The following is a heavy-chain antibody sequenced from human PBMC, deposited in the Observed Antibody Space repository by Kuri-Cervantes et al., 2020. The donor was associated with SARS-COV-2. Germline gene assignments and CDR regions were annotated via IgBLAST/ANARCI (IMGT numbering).Heavy chain of an antibody. Sequence: GGSLRLSCAASGFTFSSYGMHWVRQAPGKGLEWVAVIWYDGSNNYYADSVKGRFTISRDNSKTPLYLKMNSLRAEDTAVYYCARDPLDYNSSWYELDYWGQGTLVTVSS. CDR1: GFTFSSYG. CDR3: ARDPLDYNSSWYELDY. J-gene: IGHJ4*02. D-gene: IGHD6-13*01. CDR2: IWYDGSNN. V-gene: IGHV3-33*08.